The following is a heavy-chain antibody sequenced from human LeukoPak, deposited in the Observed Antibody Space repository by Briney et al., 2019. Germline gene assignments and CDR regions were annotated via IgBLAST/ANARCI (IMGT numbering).Heavy chain of an antibody. J-gene: IGHJ6*03. D-gene: IGHD6-19*01. Sequence: ASVKVSCKASGYTFTGYYMHWVRQAPGQGLEWMGWINPNSGGTNYAQKFQGRVTMTRDTSISTAYMELSRLRSDDTAVYYCARARVADYYMDVWGKGTTVTVSS. CDR2: INPNSGGT. V-gene: IGHV1-2*02. CDR3: ARARVADYYMDV. CDR1: GYTFTGYY.